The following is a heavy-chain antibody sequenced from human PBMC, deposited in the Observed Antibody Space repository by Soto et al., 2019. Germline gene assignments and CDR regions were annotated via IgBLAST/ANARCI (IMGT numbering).Heavy chain of an antibody. CDR2: FYYSGTT. CDR3: ARGPRFAGWFYD. CDR1: VASIGNSSYY. J-gene: IGHJ5*02. D-gene: IGHD3-3*01. Sequence: SETLSLTCTVSVASIGNSSYYWVWIRQPPGKGLEWIGRFYYSGTTYYNPSLKSRVTISLSTPIYYFSLRLSSVNAADTAVYYRARGPRFAGWFYDWGQGTLDTVSS. V-gene: IGHV4-39*07.